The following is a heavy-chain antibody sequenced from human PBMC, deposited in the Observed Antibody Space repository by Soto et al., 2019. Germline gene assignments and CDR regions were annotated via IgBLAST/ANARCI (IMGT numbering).Heavy chain of an antibody. V-gene: IGHV3-48*04. CDR1: GFTFSSYS. CDR2: IHRGGGTM. Sequence: SLRLSCAASGFTFSSYSMNWVRQAPGKGLEWISYIHRGGGTMYYADSVKGRFTISRDNAKNSLYLQMNSLRAEDTAVYYCARDSPEAMAMAFDYWGQGTLVTVSS. CDR3: ARDSPEAMAMAFDY. D-gene: IGHD2-8*01. J-gene: IGHJ4*02.